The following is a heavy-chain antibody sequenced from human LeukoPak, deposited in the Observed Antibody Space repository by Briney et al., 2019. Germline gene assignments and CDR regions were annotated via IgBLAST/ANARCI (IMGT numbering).Heavy chain of an antibody. CDR2: IKQDGSEQ. V-gene: IGHV3-7*01. CDR3: AKDTEMLYYDANGYHA. CDR1: GFTFRRFW. D-gene: IGHD3-22*01. Sequence: GGSLRLSCAASGFTFRRFWMSWVRQAPGKGLEWVANIKQDGSEQYYVDSVKGRFTISRDNAKNSLYLQMNSLRAEDTAVYYCAKDTEMLYYDANGYHAWGQGTMVTVSS. J-gene: IGHJ3*01.